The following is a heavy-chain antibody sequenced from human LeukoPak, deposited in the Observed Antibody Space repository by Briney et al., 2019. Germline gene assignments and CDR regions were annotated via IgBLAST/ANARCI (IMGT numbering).Heavy chain of an antibody. CDR2: ISSSSYI. V-gene: IGHV3-21*01. CDR3: AGDLNVVGAP. D-gene: IGHD1-26*01. CDR1: GFTFSSYE. J-gene: IGHJ5*02. Sequence: GGSLRLSCAASGFTFSSYEMNWVRQAPGKGLEWVSSISSSSYIYYADSVKGRFTISRDNAKNSLYLQMNSLRAEDTAVYYCAGDLNVVGAPWGQGTLVTVSS.